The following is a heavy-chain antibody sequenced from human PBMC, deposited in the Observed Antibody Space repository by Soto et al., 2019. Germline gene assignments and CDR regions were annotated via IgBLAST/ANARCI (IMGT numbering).Heavy chain of an antibody. Sequence: SETLSLTCSVSGVSSGSHFWSWIRQAPGKGPELVGYIYHTVNTKYNPALKSRVTISMDTSKNQLSLQLSSVTAADTAVYYCARLQYTVVTALDIWGQGTMVTVSS. J-gene: IGHJ3*02. CDR1: GVSSGSHF. D-gene: IGHD2-15*01. CDR3: ARLQYTVVTALDI. CDR2: IYHTVNT. V-gene: IGHV4-59*11.